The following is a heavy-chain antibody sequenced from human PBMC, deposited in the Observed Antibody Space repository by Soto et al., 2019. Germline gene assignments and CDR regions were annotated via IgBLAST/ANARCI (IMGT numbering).Heavy chain of an antibody. D-gene: IGHD5-12*01. CDR1: GYTFSNYG. J-gene: IGHJ4*02. CDR2: ISAYNGNT. Sequence: QAQLVQSGAEVKKPGASVKVSCKTSGYTFSNYGINWVRHAPGQGLEWMGWISAYNGNTNIAQKLQGRVSLTTDTTSTTAYMELRSLASDDTAVYYCARDLVPGYTGFSDYWGQGPLVTFSA. V-gene: IGHV1-18*01. CDR3: ARDLVPGYTGFSDY.